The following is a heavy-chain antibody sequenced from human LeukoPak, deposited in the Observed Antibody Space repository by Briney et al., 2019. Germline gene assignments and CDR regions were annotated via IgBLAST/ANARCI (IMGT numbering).Heavy chain of an antibody. CDR2: IFADDLT. V-gene: IGHV3-53*01. CDR1: GFSVSDHY. CDR3: ARGAMSTFARFDS. J-gene: IGHJ4*02. D-gene: IGHD2/OR15-2a*01. Sequence: QSGGSLRLSCVVSGFSVSDHYMSWVRQAPGKGLQWLSVIFADDLTYYEDSIKGRFTISRDRSQNTPYLQMKSLRAEDTAVYYCARGAMSTFARFDSWGQGTLVSVSS.